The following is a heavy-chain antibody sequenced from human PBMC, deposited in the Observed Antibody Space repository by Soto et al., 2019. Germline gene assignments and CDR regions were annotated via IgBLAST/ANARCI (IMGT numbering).Heavy chain of an antibody. V-gene: IGHV2-5*01. CDR3: PRHVDTDTSPWFAP. J-gene: IGHJ5*02. D-gene: IGHD5-12*01. Sequence: SVPTLVNPTQTLTLTCTFSGFSLSTSGVGVGWIRQPPGKALEWLALIYWNDDKRYSPSLKIRLTITKDTSKNQVVLTMTNMEPVEKDPYYCPRHVDTDTSPWFAPWGQGTLATRAS. CDR2: IYWNDDK. CDR1: GFSLSTSGVG.